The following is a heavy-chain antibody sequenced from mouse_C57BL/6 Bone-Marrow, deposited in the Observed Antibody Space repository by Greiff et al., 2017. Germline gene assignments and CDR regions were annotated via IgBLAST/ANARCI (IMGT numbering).Heavy chain of an antibody. CDR2: IHPNSGST. D-gene: IGHD1-1*01. CDR3: ALYYYGSSYSYYFDY. J-gene: IGHJ2*01. Sequence: QVQLQQSGAELVKPGASVKLSCKASGYTFTSSWMHWVKQRPGQGLEWIGMIHPNSGSTNYNEKFKSKATLTVDKSSSTAYMQLSSLTSEDSAVYYCALYYYGSSYSYYFDYWGQGTTLTVSS. CDR1: GYTFTSSW. V-gene: IGHV1-64*01.